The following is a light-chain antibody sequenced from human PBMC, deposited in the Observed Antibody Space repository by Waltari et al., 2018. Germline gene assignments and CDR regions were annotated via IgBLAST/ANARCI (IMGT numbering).Light chain of an antibody. CDR1: GLRSYY. J-gene: IGLJ2*01. CDR2: DKN. CDR3: HSRDASGVGGS. Sequence: SSELTQDPAVSVAMGQTVTITCQGNGLRSYYASWYQQRPGQAPILIMYDKNNNRFSGSNSDNTASLTITGAQAEDEASYYCHSRDASGVGGSFGGGTKLTVL. V-gene: IGLV3-19*01.